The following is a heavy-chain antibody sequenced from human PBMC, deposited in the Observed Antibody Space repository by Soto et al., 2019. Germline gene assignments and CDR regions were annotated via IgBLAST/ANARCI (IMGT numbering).Heavy chain of an antibody. CDR2: IYYSGST. CDR1: GGSISSGGYY. V-gene: IGHV4-31*03. D-gene: IGHD3-10*01. CDR3: ARGQITMVRGLDY. J-gene: IGHJ4*02. Sequence: PSETLSLTCTVSGGSISSGGYYWSWIRQHPGKGLEWIGYIYYSGSTYYNPSLKSRDTISVDTSKNQFSLKLSSVTAADTAVYYCARGQITMVRGLDYWGQGTLVTVSS.